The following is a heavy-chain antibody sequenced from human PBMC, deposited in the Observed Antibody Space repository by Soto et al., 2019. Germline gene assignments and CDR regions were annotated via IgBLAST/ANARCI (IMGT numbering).Heavy chain of an antibody. Sequence: GGSLRLSCAASGFTFDDYAMHWVRQAPGKGLEWVSGISWNSGSIGYADSVKGRFTISRDNAKNSLYLQMNSLRAEDTALYYCAKDMRPEIAVAGNDAFDIWGQGTMVTVSS. D-gene: IGHD6-19*01. V-gene: IGHV3-9*01. CDR2: ISWNSGSI. CDR3: AKDMRPEIAVAGNDAFDI. J-gene: IGHJ3*02. CDR1: GFTFDDYA.